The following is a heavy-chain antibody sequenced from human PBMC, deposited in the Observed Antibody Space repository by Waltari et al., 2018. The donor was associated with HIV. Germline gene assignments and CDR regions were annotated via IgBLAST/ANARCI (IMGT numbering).Heavy chain of an antibody. J-gene: IGHJ4*02. CDR2: SLHSGNT. Sequence: QVQLQESGPGLVKPSETRSPTCSVSGYSLESGSYWGWIRQPPGTALEWIGSSLHSGNTYYNPSLKSRLTISLDTSKNQVSLKLSSVTAADTAVYYCASGSRRGHSHGIDYWGQGTLVTVSS. V-gene: IGHV4-38-2*01. D-gene: IGHD5-18*01. CDR3: ASGSRRGHSHGIDY. CDR1: GYSLESGSY.